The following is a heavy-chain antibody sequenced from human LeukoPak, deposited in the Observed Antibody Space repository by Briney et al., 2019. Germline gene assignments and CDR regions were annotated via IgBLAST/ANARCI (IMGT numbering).Heavy chain of an antibody. V-gene: IGHV4-61*01. J-gene: IGHJ4*02. D-gene: IGHD3-22*01. CDR2: IYASGNT. CDR3: ARGYDSSAYYPFNY. Sequence: SETLSLTCTVSGGSVSSASYYWTWIRQPPGKGLEWIGYIYASGNTNYNPSLKSRVTISVDTSKNQFSLMLSSVTAADTAVYYCARGYDSSAYYPFNYWGQGTLVTVSS. CDR1: GGSVSSASYY.